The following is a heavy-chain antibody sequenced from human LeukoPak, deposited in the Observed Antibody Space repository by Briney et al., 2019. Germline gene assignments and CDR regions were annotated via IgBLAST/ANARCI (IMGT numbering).Heavy chain of an antibody. CDR3: AKLLNDYGDYYFDY. Sequence: GGSLRLSCAASGFTVSSNYMSWVRQAPGKGLEWVSVIYSGGSTYYADSVKGRFTISRDNSKNTLYLQMNSLRAEDTAVYYCAKLLNDYGDYYFDYWGQGTLVTVSS. CDR2: IYSGGST. V-gene: IGHV3-66*04. J-gene: IGHJ4*02. CDR1: GFTVSSNY. D-gene: IGHD4-17*01.